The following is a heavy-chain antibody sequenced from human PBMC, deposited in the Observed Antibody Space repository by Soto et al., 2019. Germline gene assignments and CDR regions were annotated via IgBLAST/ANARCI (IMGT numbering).Heavy chain of an antibody. Sequence: PPGKGLEWIGYIYYSGSTYYNPSLKSRVTISVDTSKNQFSLKLSSVTAADTSVYYCANSIGYSIPYFAFWRQGSLVTVFS. D-gene: IGHD3-22*01. V-gene: IGHV4-30-4*01. J-gene: IGHJ4*02. CDR3: ANSIGYSIPYFAF. CDR2: IYYSGST.